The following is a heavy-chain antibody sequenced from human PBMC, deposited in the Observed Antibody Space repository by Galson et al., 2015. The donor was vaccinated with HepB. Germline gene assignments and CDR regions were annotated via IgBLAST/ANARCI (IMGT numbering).Heavy chain of an antibody. V-gene: IGHV3-23*03. CDR1: GFTSRNYD. CDR2: ISSDGRSL. Sequence: SLRLSCAASGFTSRNYDMSWVRQAPGKGLEWVSVISSDGRSLYYADSVKGRFTISRDNSKNTLYLQMNSLRAGDTAVYYCVHNWNLFDYWGQGTLVAVSS. D-gene: IGHD1-1*01. J-gene: IGHJ4*02. CDR3: VHNWNLFDY.